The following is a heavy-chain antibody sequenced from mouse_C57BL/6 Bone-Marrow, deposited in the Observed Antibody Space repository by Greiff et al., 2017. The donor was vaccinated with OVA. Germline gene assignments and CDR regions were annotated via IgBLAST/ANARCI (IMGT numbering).Heavy chain of an antibody. J-gene: IGHJ3*01. D-gene: IGHD1-1*01. Sequence: CKASGYAFSSSWMNWVKQRLGKGLEWIGRIYPGDGDTHYNGKFKGKATLTADKPSSTAYLQLSSLASEQTPIYSCERSDYDGRSGGFAYWGKGTPVIVSA. CDR1: GYAFSSSW. V-gene: IGHV1-82*01. CDR3: ERSDYDGRSGGFAY. CDR2: IYPGDGDT.